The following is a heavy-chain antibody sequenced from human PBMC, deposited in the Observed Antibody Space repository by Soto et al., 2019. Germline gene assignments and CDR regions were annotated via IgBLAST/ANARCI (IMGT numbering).Heavy chain of an antibody. CDR1: GFNFRNFP. Sequence: HPGGSLRLSCAASGFNFRNFPMTWVRQVPGQGLEYVSSITSSGEQTFYADSVKGRFTISRDNSKNTLYLQMNSLRVEDTAVYYCARETGYSSGWRQDYWGQGTLVTVSS. CDR2: ITSSGEQT. V-gene: IGHV3-23*01. J-gene: IGHJ4*02. D-gene: IGHD6-19*01. CDR3: ARETGYSSGWRQDY.